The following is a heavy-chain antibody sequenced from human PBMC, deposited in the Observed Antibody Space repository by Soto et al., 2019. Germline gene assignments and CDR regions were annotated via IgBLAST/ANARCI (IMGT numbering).Heavy chain of an antibody. Sequence: GGSLRLSCAASGFTVSSNYMSWVRQAPGKGLEWVSVIYSGGSTYYADSGKGRFTISRDNSKNTRYLQMDSLRAEDTAVYYCARDIYDYVWGSYSGMDVWGQGTTVTVSS. CDR2: IYSGGST. J-gene: IGHJ6*02. D-gene: IGHD3-16*01. V-gene: IGHV3-53*01. CDR1: GFTVSSNY. CDR3: ARDIYDYVWGSYSGMDV.